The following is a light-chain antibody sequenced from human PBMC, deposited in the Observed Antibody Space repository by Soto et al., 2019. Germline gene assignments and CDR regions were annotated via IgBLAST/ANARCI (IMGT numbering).Light chain of an antibody. CDR2: DVS. CDR3: SSYTTSNTRQIV. CDR1: SRDFGCYNY. Sequence: QSVLTQPASVSGSPGQSITISCTGTSRDFGCYNYVSLYQHHPGKAPKLLIYDVSNRPSGISNRFSGSKSDNTASLTISGLQPEDEADYYCSSYTTSNTRQIVFGTGTKVTVL. V-gene: IGLV2-14*03. J-gene: IGLJ1*01.